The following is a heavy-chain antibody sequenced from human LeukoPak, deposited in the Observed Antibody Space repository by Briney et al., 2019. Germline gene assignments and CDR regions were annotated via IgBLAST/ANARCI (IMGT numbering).Heavy chain of an antibody. Sequence: PGGSLRLSLPSSGLTFSKYWMRWVRPAPGKGLEGVANIKQDGSEKYYVHSLKGRLTISRDNAKNSLYLQMNSLRGEDTAVYYCASSVAGTRYYFDYWGQGTLVTVSS. CDR3: ASSVAGTRYYFDY. CDR1: GLTFSKYW. D-gene: IGHD6-19*01. J-gene: IGHJ4*02. CDR2: IKQDGSEK. V-gene: IGHV3-7*01.